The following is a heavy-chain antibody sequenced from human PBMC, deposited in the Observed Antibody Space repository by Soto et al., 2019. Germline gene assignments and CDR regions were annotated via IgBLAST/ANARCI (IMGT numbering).Heavy chain of an antibody. V-gene: IGHV1-69*01. J-gene: IGHJ6*02. CDR1: GGTFSSHS. Sequence: QVQLVQSGAEVKKPGSSVKVSCKVSGGTFSSHSINWVRQAPGQGPEWMGGIIPIFGTENYAQKFQGRVTITADESTSTAYMELSILTSEDPALYYCSTSVYCSTTRCYYYYGLDVWGQGTTVIVSS. CDR3: STSVYCSTTRCYYYYGLDV. CDR2: IIPIFGTE. D-gene: IGHD2-2*01.